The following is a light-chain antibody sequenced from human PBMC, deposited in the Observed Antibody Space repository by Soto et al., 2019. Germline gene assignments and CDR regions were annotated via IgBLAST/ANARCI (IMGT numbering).Light chain of an antibody. CDR1: QSVSSSY. CDR3: QQYGSSPWT. CDR2: GAS. Sequence: EIVLTQSTGTLSLSPGERATLSCRASQSVSSSYLAWYQQKPGQAPRLLIYGASSRATGIPDRFSGSGSGTDYYLTISRLEPEDFAVYYCQQYGSSPWTFGQWTKVEIK. J-gene: IGKJ1*01. V-gene: IGKV3-20*01.